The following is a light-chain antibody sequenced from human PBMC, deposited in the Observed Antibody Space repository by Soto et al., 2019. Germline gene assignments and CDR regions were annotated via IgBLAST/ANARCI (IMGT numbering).Light chain of an antibody. J-gene: IGLJ2*01. Sequence: NFMLTQPHSVSESPGKTVTISCTRSSGSIASNFVQWYQQRPGSAPTALIYEDNLRPSGVPDRFSGSVDSSSNSASLIISGLKTEDEVDYYCQSYDSTNVVFGGGTELTVL. CDR2: EDN. CDR1: SGSIASNF. CDR3: QSYDSTNVV. V-gene: IGLV6-57*04.